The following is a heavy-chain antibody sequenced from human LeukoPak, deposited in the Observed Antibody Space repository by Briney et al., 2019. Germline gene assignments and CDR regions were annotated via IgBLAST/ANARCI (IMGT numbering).Heavy chain of an antibody. D-gene: IGHD2-21*01. CDR1: GYSFTSYW. CDR2: IYPGDSDT. CDR3: ARFGWLEVGWFDP. J-gene: IGHJ5*02. Sequence: LGESLKISCKGSGYSFTSYWIGWVRQMPGKGLEWMGIIYPGDSDTRYSPSFQGQVTISADKSISTAYLQWNSLKASDTAMYYCARFGWLEVGWFDPWGQGTLVTVSS. V-gene: IGHV5-51*01.